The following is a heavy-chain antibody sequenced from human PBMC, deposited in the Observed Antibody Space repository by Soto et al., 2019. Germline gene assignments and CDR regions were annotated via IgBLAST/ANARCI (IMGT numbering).Heavy chain of an antibody. D-gene: IGHD3-3*01. J-gene: IGHJ5*02. CDR3: ARLVYYDFWSGYGWFDP. V-gene: IGHV4-59*08. CDR1: GGSISSYY. CDR2: IYYSGST. Sequence: SETLSLTCTVSGGSISSYYWSWIRQPPGKGLEWIGYIYYSGSTNYNPSLKSRVTISVDTSKNQFSLKLSSVTAADTAVYYCARLVYYDFWSGYGWFDPWGQGTLVTVSS.